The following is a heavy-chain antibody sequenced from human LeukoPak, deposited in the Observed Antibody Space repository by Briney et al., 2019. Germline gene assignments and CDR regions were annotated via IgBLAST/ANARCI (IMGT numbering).Heavy chain of an antibody. J-gene: IGHJ5*02. Sequence: ASVKVSCKASGYTFTGYYMHWVRQAPGQGLEWMGWINPNSGGTNYAQKFRGRVTMTRDTSISTAYMELSRLRSDDTAVYYCARDLGYCSGGSCYSSWFDPWGQGTLVTVSS. D-gene: IGHD2-15*01. CDR1: GYTFTGYY. CDR3: ARDLGYCSGGSCYSSWFDP. V-gene: IGHV1-2*02. CDR2: INPNSGGT.